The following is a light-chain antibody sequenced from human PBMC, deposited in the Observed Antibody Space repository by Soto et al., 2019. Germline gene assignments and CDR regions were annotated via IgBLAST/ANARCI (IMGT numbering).Light chain of an antibody. CDR3: QQFNSYSIT. CDR1: QSISNW. Sequence: DIQMTQSPSTLSASVGDRVTITCRASQSISNWLAWYQQKPGKAPKLLIYKASSLERGVPSRFSGSGSGTEFTLTISSLQPDDFATYYCQQFNSYSITFGQGTRREIK. CDR2: KAS. J-gene: IGKJ5*01. V-gene: IGKV1-5*03.